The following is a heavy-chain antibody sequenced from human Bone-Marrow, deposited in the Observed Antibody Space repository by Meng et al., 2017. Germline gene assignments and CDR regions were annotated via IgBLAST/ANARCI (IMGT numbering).Heavy chain of an antibody. Sequence: VQLVQSGHEVKEPGVSVKLSCKPSGYTFAAYWIHWLRQAPGQGLEWMGRIDPNNDHTQYAQNFQGRVTMTSDTSISTVYMELNGLRSDDTAVYYCARDEDISAAGKLFGDYWGQGTLVTVSS. CDR3: ARDEDISAAGKLFGDY. CDR2: IDPNNDHT. J-gene: IGHJ4*02. V-gene: IGHV1-2*06. CDR1: GYTFAAYW. D-gene: IGHD6-13*01.